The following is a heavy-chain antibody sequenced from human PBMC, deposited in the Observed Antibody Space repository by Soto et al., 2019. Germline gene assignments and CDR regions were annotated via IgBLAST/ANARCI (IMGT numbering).Heavy chain of an antibody. V-gene: IGHV1-69*01. CDR3: AREPGYCSGGSCYPHYDYYGMDV. CDR1: GGTFSSYA. J-gene: IGHJ6*02. D-gene: IGHD2-15*01. CDR2: IIPIFGTA. Sequence: QVQLVQSGAEVKKPGSSVKVSCKASGGTFSSYAISWVRQAPGQGLEWMGGIIPIFGTANYARKLQGRVTINADESTSTAYMEMSSVRCEEKAVYYCAREPGYCSGGSCYPHYDYYGMDVWGQGTTVTVSS.